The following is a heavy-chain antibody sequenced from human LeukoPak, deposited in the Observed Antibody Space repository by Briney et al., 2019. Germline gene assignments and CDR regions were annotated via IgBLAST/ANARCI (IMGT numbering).Heavy chain of an antibody. V-gene: IGHV3-66*01. CDR1: GFTVRSNY. J-gene: IGHJ6*02. Sequence: GALRPSCAVSGFTVRSNYMSWVRQAPGKGLGWVAVIFAGGSTYYADSVKGRFTISGDNSENTLYLQMNSLRADDTALYYCARGLWWGIGSDPTTAVWGQGTTVTVSS. D-gene: IGHD2-8*02. CDR2: IFAGGST. CDR3: ARGLWWGIGSDPTTAV.